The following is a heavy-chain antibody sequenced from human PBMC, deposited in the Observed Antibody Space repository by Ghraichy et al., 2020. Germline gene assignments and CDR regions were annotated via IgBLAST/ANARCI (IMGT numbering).Heavy chain of an antibody. V-gene: IGHV3-30*04. CDR3: ARERNYAGISAAGRPIDF. CDR2: ISNDGSQT. J-gene: IGHJ4*02. CDR1: GFTFSSHS. D-gene: IGHD6-13*01. Sequence: GGSLRLSCAASGFTFSSHSMHWVRPAPGKGLEWVAGISNDGSQTYYADSVKGRFTISRDNSKNTLYMEMNSLRAEDTAVYFCARERNYAGISAAGRPIDFWGQGTLVIVSS.